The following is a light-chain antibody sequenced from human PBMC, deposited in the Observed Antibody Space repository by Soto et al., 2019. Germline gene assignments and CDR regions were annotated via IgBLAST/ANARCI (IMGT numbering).Light chain of an antibody. CDR1: SSNIGSNY. CDR3: AAWDDSLSDVV. CDR2: RNN. V-gene: IGLV1-47*01. J-gene: IGLJ2*01. Sequence: QLVLTQPPSASGTPGQRVTISCSGSSSNIGSNYVYWYQQLPGTAPKLLIYRNNQRPSGVPDRFSGSKSGTSASLAISGLRSEDEADYYCAAWDDSLSDVVFGGGTKVTVL.